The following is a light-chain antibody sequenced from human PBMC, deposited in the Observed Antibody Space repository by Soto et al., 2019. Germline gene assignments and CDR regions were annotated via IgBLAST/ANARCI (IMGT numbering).Light chain of an antibody. CDR2: GAS. CDR3: QQYDNWPMT. J-gene: IGKJ1*01. V-gene: IGKV3-15*01. Sequence: EIVMTQSPATLSVSPGERATLSCRASQSVSSSLAWYQQKPGQAPRLLIYGASPRATGIPARLSGSESGTEFNLTISSLQSEDFAVYYCQQYDNWPMTFGQGTKVQIK. CDR1: QSVSSS.